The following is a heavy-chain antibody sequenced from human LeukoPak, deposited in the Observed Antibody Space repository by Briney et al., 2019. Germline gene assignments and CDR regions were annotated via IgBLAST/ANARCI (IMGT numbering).Heavy chain of an antibody. V-gene: IGHV4-59*01. Sequence: SETLSLTCTVSGGSISSYYWSWIRQPPGKGLEWIGYIYYSGSTNYNPSLKSRVTISVDTSKNQFSLKLSSVTAADTAVYYCARVAVYSGYDYYFDYWGQGTLVTVSS. J-gene: IGHJ4*02. CDR2: IYYSGST. CDR3: ARVAVYSGYDYYFDY. D-gene: IGHD5-12*01. CDR1: GGSISSYY.